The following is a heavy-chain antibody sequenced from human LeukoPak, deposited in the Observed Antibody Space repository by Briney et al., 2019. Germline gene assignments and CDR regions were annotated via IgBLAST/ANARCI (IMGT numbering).Heavy chain of an antibody. V-gene: IGHV3-23*01. CDR2: ISGSGGST. CDR1: GFTFSSFA. J-gene: IGHJ4*02. D-gene: IGHD3-22*01. CDR3: AKDLYDSSGYYFI. Sequence: GGSLRLSCAASGFTFSSFAMSWVREAPGKGLEWVSAISGSGGSTYYADSVKGRFTISRDNSKNTLYLQMNSLRAEDTAVYYCAKDLYDSSGYYFIWGQGTLVTVSS.